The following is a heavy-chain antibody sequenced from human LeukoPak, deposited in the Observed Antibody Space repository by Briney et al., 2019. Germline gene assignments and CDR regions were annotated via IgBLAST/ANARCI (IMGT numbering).Heavy chain of an antibody. CDR1: GGSFSGSY. CDR2: INHSGST. Sequence: ASETLSLTCAVYGGSFSGSYWSWIRQPPGKGLEWIGEINHSGSTNYNPSLKSRVTISVDTSKNQFSLKLSSVTAADTAVYYSSTAAYYYDSSDAPDYWGQGTLVTVSS. CDR3: STAAYYYDSSDAPDY. J-gene: IGHJ4*02. D-gene: IGHD3-22*01. V-gene: IGHV4-34*01.